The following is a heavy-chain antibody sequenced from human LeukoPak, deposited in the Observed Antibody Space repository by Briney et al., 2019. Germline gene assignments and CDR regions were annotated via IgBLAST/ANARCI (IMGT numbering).Heavy chain of an antibody. CDR2: IYYSGST. D-gene: IGHD3-22*01. V-gene: IGHV4-30-4*01. CDR3: ARGGARITMIVVV. J-gene: IGHJ4*02. Sequence: SETLSHTCTVSGGSISSGDYYWSWIRQPPGKGLEWIGYIYYSGSTYYNPSLKSRVTISVDTSKNQFSLKLSSVTAADTAVYYCARGGARITMIVVVWGQGTLVTVSS. CDR1: GGSISSGDYY.